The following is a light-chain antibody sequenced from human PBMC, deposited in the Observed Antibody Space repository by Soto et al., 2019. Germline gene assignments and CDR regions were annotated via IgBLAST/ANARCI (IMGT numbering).Light chain of an antibody. V-gene: IGKV3-20*01. Sequence: EIVFTQSPGTLSLSPGERATLSCRASQSVSSSHLAWYQHKPGQAPRLIIYAASSRDTGSPDRFSGGGSGTEFTLTISRLEPEDFEVYYCQQYGYSTITFGQGTRLEIK. J-gene: IGKJ5*01. CDR3: QQYGYSTIT. CDR1: QSVSSSH. CDR2: AAS.